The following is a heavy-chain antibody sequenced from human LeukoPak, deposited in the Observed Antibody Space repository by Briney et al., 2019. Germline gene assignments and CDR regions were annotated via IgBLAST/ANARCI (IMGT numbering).Heavy chain of an antibody. D-gene: IGHD1-26*01. CDR1: GFPFRSYG. CDR2: IKQDGSEK. J-gene: IGHJ4*02. CDR3: AREREEYSGSYTDY. V-gene: IGHV3-7*01. Sequence: PGGSLRLSCAASGFPFRSYGMGWVRQAPGKGLEWVANIKQDGSEKYYVDSVKGRFTISRDNAKNSLYLQMNSLRAEDTAVYYCAREREEYSGSYTDYWGQGTLVTVSS.